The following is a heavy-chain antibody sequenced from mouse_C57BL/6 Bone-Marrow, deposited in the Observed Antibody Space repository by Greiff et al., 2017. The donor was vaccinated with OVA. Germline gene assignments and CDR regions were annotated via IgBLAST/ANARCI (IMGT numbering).Heavy chain of an antibody. Sequence: EVKLMESGPSLVRPSQTLSLTCTVTGFSINSDCYWIWIRQFPGNKLEYIGYTFYSGITYYNPSLESRTYITRDTSKNQFSLKLSSVTTEDTATYYCARDHYGSSYDYYAMDYWGQGTSVTVSS. CDR2: TFYSGIT. CDR3: ARDHYGSSYDYYAMDY. D-gene: IGHD1-1*01. V-gene: IGHV3-3*01. J-gene: IGHJ4*01. CDR1: GFSINSDCY.